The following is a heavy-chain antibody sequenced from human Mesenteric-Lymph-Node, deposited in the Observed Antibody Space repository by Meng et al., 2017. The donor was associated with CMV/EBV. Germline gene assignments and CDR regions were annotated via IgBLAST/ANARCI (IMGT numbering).Heavy chain of an antibody. CDR3: ARDIAAAGTSLSDDY. Sequence: SGYNFTSYGISWVRQAPGQGLEWMGWISAYNGNTNYAQKLQGRVTMTTDTSTSTAYMKLRSLRSDDTAVYYCARDIAAAGTSLSDDYWGQGTLVTVSS. J-gene: IGHJ4*02. CDR1: GYNFTSYG. D-gene: IGHD6-13*01. CDR2: ISAYNGNT. V-gene: IGHV1-18*01.